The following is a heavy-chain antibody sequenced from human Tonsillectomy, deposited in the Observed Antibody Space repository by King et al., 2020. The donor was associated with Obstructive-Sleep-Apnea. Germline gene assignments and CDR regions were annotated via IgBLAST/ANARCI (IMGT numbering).Heavy chain of an antibody. J-gene: IGHJ4*02. Sequence: VQLVESGGGLVKPGGSLRLSGAASGFTFSSYSMNWVRQAPGKGLEWVSSISSSSSYIYYADSVKGRFTISSDNAKNSLYLQMNSLRAEDTAVYYCARRDYYEKTWYVDYWGQGTLVTVSS. V-gene: IGHV3-21*01. CDR3: ARRDYYEKTWYVDY. CDR2: ISSSSSYI. D-gene: IGHD3-22*01. CDR1: GFTFSSYS.